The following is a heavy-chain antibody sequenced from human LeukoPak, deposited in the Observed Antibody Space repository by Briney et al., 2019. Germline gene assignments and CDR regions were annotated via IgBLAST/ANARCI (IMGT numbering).Heavy chain of an antibody. J-gene: IGHJ4*02. D-gene: IGHD3-22*01. CDR3: AHSRRTYYYDSSGFDY. V-gene: IGHV2-5*02. CDR2: IYWDDDK. CDR1: GFSLSTSGVG. Sequence: SGPTLVKPTQTLTLTCTFSGFSLSTSGVGVGWIRQPPGKALEWLALIYWDDDKRYSPSLKSRLTITKDTSKNQVVLTMTNMDPVDTAIYYCAHSRRTYYYDSSGFDYWGQGTLVTVSS.